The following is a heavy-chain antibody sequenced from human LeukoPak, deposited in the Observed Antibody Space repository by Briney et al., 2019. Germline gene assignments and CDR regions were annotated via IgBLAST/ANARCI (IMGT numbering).Heavy chain of an antibody. Sequence: ASVKVSCKASGYTFTGYYMHWVRQAPGQGLEWMGWINPNSGGTTYAQKFQGRVTMTRDTSISTAYMELSRLRSDDTAVYYCATAFKYGSGSYYFDYWGQGTLVTVSS. CDR3: ATAFKYGSGSYYFDY. D-gene: IGHD3-10*01. V-gene: IGHV1-2*02. CDR2: INPNSGGT. J-gene: IGHJ4*02. CDR1: GYTFTGYY.